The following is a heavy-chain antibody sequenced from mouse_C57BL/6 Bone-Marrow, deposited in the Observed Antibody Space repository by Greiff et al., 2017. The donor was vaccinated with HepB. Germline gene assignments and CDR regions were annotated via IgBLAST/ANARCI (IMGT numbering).Heavy chain of an antibody. CDR2: IDPNSGGT. CDR3: ARRITTVVAGDYFDY. J-gene: IGHJ2*01. D-gene: IGHD1-1*01. V-gene: IGHV1-72*01. Sequence: QVQLQQPGAELVKPGASVKLSCKASGYTFTSYWMHWVKQRPGRGLEWIGRIDPNSGGTKYNEKFKSKATLTVDKPSSTAYMQLSSLTSEDSAVYYCARRITTVVAGDYFDYWGQGTTLTVSS. CDR1: GYTFTSYW.